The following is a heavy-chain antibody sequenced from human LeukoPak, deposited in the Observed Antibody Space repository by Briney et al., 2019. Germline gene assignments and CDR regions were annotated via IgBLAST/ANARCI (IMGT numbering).Heavy chain of an antibody. V-gene: IGHV3-11*01. J-gene: IGHJ4*02. CDR3: ARDGVALNDLDH. Sequence: PGGSLRLSCATSGFTFSDYFMNWVRQPPGEGLEWISSITASGDVIYYADSVKGRFTISRDNAKNSLYLQMSSLSAEDTAVYYCARDGVALNDLDHWGQGTLVTVSS. CDR1: GFTFSDYF. D-gene: IGHD5-12*01. CDR2: ITASGDVI.